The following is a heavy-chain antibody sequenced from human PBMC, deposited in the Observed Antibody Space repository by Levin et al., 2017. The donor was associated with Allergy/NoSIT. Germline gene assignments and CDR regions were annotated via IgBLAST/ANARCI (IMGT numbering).Heavy chain of an antibody. J-gene: IGHJ6*02. CDR3: AREQVGAGGYGMDV. CDR2: ISSSSSYI. D-gene: IGHD1-26*01. Sequence: TGGSLRLSCAASGFTFSSYSMNWVRQAPGKGLEWVSSISSSSSYIYYADSVKGRFTISRDNAKNSLYLQMNSLRAEDTAVYYCAREQVGAGGYGMDVWGQGTTVTVSS. V-gene: IGHV3-21*01. CDR1: GFTFSSYS.